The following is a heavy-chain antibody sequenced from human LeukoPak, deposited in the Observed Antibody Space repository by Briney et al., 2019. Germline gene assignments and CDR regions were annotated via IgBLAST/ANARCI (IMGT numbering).Heavy chain of an antibody. CDR1: GFTFSSYS. CDR2: ISSSSSYI. D-gene: IGHD6-13*01. Sequence: GGSLRLSCAASGFTFSSYSMNRVRQAPGKGLEWVSSISSSSSYIYYADSVKGRFTISRDNAKNSLYLQMNSLRAEDTAVYYCARGVWSSWYSRSSYNWFDPWGQGTLVTVSS. CDR3: ARGVWSSWYSRSSYNWFDP. J-gene: IGHJ5*02. V-gene: IGHV3-21*01.